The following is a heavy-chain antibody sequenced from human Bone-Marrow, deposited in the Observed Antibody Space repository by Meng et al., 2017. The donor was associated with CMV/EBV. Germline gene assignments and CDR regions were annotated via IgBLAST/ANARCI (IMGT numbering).Heavy chain of an antibody. D-gene: IGHD2-2*01. CDR2: MNPNSGNT. CDR1: GGTFSSYA. CDR3: ARWGRYCSSTSGRDLGMGV. J-gene: IGHJ6*02. V-gene: IGHV1-8*01. Sequence: ASVKVSCKSSGGTFSSYAISWVRQAPGQGLEWMGGMNPNSGNTAYAQELQGRVTITRNISISTSYMELSSLRSADTAVYYCARWGRYCSSTSGRDLGMGVWGQGTTVTVSS.